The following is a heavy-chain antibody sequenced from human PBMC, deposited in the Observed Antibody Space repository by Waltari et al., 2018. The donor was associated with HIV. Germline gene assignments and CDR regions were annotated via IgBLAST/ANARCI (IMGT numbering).Heavy chain of an antibody. CDR2: VSQKGDYV. CDR3: TTLADTTMGRDWYFDL. CDR1: GFGCRDYT. Sequence: VYLVESGGGLVKPGGSLKLYCEGSGFGCRDYTMNWVRQAPGKGLEWVSSVSQKGDYVYYTDAMKGRLSITRDNSKNLMFLEMTRLRPEDSATYFCTTLADTTMGRDWYFDLWGRGVWVIVST. D-gene: IGHD3-10*01. V-gene: IGHV3-21*04. J-gene: IGHJ2*01.